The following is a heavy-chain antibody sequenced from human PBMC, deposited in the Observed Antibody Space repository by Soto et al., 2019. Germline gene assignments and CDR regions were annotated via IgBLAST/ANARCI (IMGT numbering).Heavy chain of an antibody. D-gene: IGHD2-2*02. J-gene: IGHJ5*02. CDR3: ARRGDLGYCSSTSCYRRFWFDP. V-gene: IGHV4-4*02. CDR1: GGSISSSNW. CDR2: IYHSGST. Sequence: SETLSLTCAVSGGSISSSNWWSWVRQPPGKGLEWIGEIYHSGSTNYNPSLKSRVTISVDKSKNQFSLKLSSVTAADTAVYYCARRGDLGYCSSTSCYRRFWFDPWGQGTLVTVSS.